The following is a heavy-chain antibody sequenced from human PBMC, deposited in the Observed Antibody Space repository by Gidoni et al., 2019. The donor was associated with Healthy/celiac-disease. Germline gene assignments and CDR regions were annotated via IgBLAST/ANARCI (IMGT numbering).Heavy chain of an antibody. Sequence: EVQLVESGGGLVQPGGSLRLSCAASGFTFSSYSMNWLRRAPGTGLEWVAYISSSSSTIYYADSVKGRFTISRDNAKNSLYLQMNSLRAEDTAVYYCARDLLVSTLYYYDSSGYTGPFDYWGQGTLVTVSS. V-gene: IGHV3-48*01. CDR3: ARDLLVSTLYYYDSSGYTGPFDY. CDR1: GFTFSSYS. J-gene: IGHJ4*02. CDR2: ISSSSSTI. D-gene: IGHD3-22*01.